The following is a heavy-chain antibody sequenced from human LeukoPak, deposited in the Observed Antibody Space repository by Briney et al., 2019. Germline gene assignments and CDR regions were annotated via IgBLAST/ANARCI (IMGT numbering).Heavy chain of an antibody. CDR1: GYTFTSYD. CDR2: INPNSGDT. Sequence: ASVKVSCKASGYTFTSYDINWVRQAPGQGLEWMGRINPNSGDTHYAEMFRGRVTMTRVTSISTAYMELSRLKSDDTALYYCARDDIVVEPALRGGRSSPLHYYYMDVWGAGTTVTVSS. CDR3: ARDDIVVEPALRGGRSSPLHYYYMDV. D-gene: IGHD2-15*01. J-gene: IGHJ6*03. V-gene: IGHV1-2*06.